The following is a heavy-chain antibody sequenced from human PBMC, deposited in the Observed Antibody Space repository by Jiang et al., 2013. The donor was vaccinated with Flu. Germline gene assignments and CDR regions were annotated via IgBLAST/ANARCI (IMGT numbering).Heavy chain of an antibody. Sequence: SSVKVSCKASGGTLSSYIFSWVRQAPGQGLEWMGRIIPMLGMTNYAQKFQGRVTITADSSLNTAYMELSSLRSEDTAVYYCARLVDAAMPLDTWGQGTLVTVSS. J-gene: IGHJ5*02. CDR3: ARLVDAAMPLDT. CDR1: GGTLSSYI. CDR2: IIPMLGMT. D-gene: IGHD5-18*01. V-gene: IGHV1-69*02.